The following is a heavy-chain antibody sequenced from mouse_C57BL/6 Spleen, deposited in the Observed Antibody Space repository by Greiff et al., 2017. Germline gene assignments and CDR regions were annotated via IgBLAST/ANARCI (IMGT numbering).Heavy chain of an antibody. CDR2: INPSTGGT. CDR3: ARSGNIVLRWYFGG. V-gene: IGHV1-42*01. CDR1: GYSFPGYY. J-gene: IGHJ1*03. D-gene: IGHD2-5*01. Sequence: VQLQQSGPELVKPGASVKISCKASGYSFPGYYMNWVKQSPEKSLEWIGEINPSTGGTTYNQKFKAKATLTVDKSSSTAYLQRQSLTSEDSAVYYCARSGNIVLRWYFGGWGTGATVTVAS.